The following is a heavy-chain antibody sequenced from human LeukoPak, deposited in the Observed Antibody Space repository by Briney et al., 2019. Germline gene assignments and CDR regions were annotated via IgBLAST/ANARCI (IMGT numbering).Heavy chain of an antibody. CDR2: IKQDGSEK. CDR1: GFTFSSHW. D-gene: IGHD3-3*01. V-gene: IGHV3-7*01. Sequence: PGGSLRLSCAASGFTFSSHWMSWVRQAPGKGLEWVANIKQDGSEKYYEDSVKGRFTISRDNAKNSLYLQINSLRAEDTAVYYCARDVRDDFWSGPYWGQGTLVTVSS. CDR3: ARDVRDDFWSGPY. J-gene: IGHJ4*02.